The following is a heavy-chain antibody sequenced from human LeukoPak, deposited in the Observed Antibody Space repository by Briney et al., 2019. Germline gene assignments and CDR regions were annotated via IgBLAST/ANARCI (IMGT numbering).Heavy chain of an antibody. CDR1: GFSFSGYW. CDR3: IRAGHYYDGSGYYYD. D-gene: IGHD3-22*01. J-gene: IGHJ4*02. Sequence: GGSLRLSCAASGFSFSGYWMHWVRQAPGKGLVWVSRVNSDGSSTSYADSVKGRFTISRDIPKNTLYLQMNSLRAEDTAVYYCIRAGHYYDGSGYYYDWGQGTLVTVSS. V-gene: IGHV3-74*01. CDR2: VNSDGSST.